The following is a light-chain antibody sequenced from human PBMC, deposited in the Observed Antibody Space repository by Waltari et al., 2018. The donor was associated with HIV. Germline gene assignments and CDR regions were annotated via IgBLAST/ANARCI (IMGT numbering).Light chain of an antibody. CDR2: EVT. CDR3: TSYISGTSPV. V-gene: IGLV2-14*01. J-gene: IGLJ2*01. Sequence: QSALTQPASVSGSPGQSITISCDLNDNEYVSWYQRHPGKTPEVIIYEVTNRPSWLSNRFSGSKSGNTATQTIYGLQPEDEADYFCTSYISGTSPVFGRGTRVTVL. CDR1: DLNDNEY.